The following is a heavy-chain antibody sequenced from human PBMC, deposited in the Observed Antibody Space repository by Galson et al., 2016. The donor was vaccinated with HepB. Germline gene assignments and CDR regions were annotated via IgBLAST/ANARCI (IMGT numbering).Heavy chain of an antibody. J-gene: IGHJ4*02. V-gene: IGHV3-48*03. CDR2: ISSSGSTI. Sequence: SLRLSCAASGFTFSTYEMNWVRQAPGKGLEWVSYISSSGSTIYYADSVKGRFTISRDNAKSPLYLQMNSLRAEDTAVYYCASPKGPYYFDSSGYWAHWGQGTLVTVSS. D-gene: IGHD3-22*01. CDR3: ASPKGPYYFDSSGYWAH. CDR1: GFTFSTYE.